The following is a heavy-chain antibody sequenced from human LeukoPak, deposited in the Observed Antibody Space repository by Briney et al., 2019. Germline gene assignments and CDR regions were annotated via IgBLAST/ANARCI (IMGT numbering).Heavy chain of an antibody. V-gene: IGHV3-11*01. J-gene: IGHJ4*02. CDR3: ASQDDAIAAAGNDY. Sequence: GGSLRLSCAASGFTFSDYYMSWIRQAPGKGLEWVSYISSSGSTIYYADSVKGRFTISRDNAKNSLYLQMNSLRAENTAVYYCASQDDAIAAAGNDYWGQGTLVTVSS. CDR2: ISSSGSTI. D-gene: IGHD6-13*01. CDR1: GFTFSDYY.